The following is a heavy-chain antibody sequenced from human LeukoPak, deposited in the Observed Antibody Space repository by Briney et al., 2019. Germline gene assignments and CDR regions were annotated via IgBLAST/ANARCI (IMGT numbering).Heavy chain of an antibody. V-gene: IGHV1-69*13. CDR3: ARGVDDYVWGSYRYFDY. J-gene: IGHJ4*02. Sequence: ASVKVSCKASGGTFSSYAISWVRQAPGQGLEWMGGIIPIFGTANYAQKFQGRVTITADESTSTAYMELSSLRSEDTAVYYCARGVDDYVWGSYRYFDYWGQGTLVTDSS. CDR2: IIPIFGTA. CDR1: GGTFSSYA. D-gene: IGHD3-16*02.